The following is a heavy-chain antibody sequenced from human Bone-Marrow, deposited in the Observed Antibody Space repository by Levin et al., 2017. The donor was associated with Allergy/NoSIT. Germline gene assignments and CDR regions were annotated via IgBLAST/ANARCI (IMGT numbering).Heavy chain of an antibody. V-gene: IGHV3-53*01. D-gene: IGHD1-14*01. Sequence: GESLKISCAVSGFTVSSKYMSWVRQAPGRGLEWVSVIYTAGSTYYADSVKGRFTISRDNSKNTLSLQMKSLRAEDTAVYYCAGTTWYPKFDPWGQGTLVTVSS. CDR3: AGTTWYPKFDP. CDR1: GFTVSSKY. CDR2: IYTAGST. J-gene: IGHJ5*02.